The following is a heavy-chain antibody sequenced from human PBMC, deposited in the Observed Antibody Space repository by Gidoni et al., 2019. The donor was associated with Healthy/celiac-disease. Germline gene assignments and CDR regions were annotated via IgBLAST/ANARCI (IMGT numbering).Heavy chain of an antibody. V-gene: IGHV3-23*01. D-gene: IGHD3-22*01. J-gene: IGHJ4*02. CDR1: GFTFSSYA. CDR2: MCGSGGRT. CDR3: ARNAYYYDRSGYYGPGRYYFDY. Sequence: EVQLLESGGGLVQPGGSLRLSCAASGFTFSSYAMSWVRQAQGKGLEWVSAMCGSGGRTYYADSVKGRFTISRDNSKNTLYLQMNSLRAEDTAVYYCARNAYYYDRSGYYGPGRYYFDYWGQGTLVTVSS.